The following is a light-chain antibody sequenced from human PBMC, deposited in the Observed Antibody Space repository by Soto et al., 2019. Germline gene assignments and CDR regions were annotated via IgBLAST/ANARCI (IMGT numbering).Light chain of an antibody. CDR2: DVS. CDR3: SSYTSSTTLV. Sequence: QSALTQPASVSGSPGQSITISCTGTISDVGGYNYVSWYQQHPGKVPKLMIYDVSNRPSGVSNRFSGSKSGNTASLTISGLQAEDEADYYCSSYTSSTTLVFGGGTKVTVL. J-gene: IGLJ2*01. V-gene: IGLV2-14*03. CDR1: ISDVGGYNY.